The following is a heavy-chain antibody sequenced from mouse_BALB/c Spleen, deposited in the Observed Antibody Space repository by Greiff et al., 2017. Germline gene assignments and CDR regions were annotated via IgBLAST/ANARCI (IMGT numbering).Heavy chain of an antibody. D-gene: IGHD1-1*01. CDR1: GFTFSSYT. CDR3: ARHDYYYGSSLDY. J-gene: IGHJ2*01. V-gene: IGHV5-12-2*01. Sequence: DVKLQESGGGLVQPGGSLKLSCAASGFTFSSYTMSWVRQTPEKRLEWVAYISNGGGSTYYPDTVKGRFTISRDNAKNTLYLQMSSLKSEDTAMYYCARHDYYYGSSLDYWGQGTTLTVSS. CDR2: ISNGGGST.